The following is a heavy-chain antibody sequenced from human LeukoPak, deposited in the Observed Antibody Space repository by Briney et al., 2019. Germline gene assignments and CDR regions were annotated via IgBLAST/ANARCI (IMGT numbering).Heavy chain of an antibody. V-gene: IGHV5-51*01. J-gene: IGHJ3*02. CDR3: ARSRTTGTPDAFDI. Sequence: GESLKISCKGSGYSFTSYWIGLVRHMPGKGLECMGIIYPGDSDTRYIPSFQGQVTISADKSISTAYLQWSSLKASDTAMYYCARSRTTGTPDAFDIWGQGTMVTVSS. CDR1: GYSFTSYW. D-gene: IGHD1-1*01. CDR2: IYPGDSDT.